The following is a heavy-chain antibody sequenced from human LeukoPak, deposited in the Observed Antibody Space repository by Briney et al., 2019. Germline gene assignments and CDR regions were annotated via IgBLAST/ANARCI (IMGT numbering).Heavy chain of an antibody. D-gene: IGHD3-10*01. Sequence: ASVKVSCKASSYTFTWYGITWVRQAPGQGLEWMGWISAYNGNTNYAQKLQGRVTMTTDTSTMTAYMELRSLRSDDTAVYYCASLRYYYGSGSYNWFEPWGQGTLVTVSS. CDR2: ISAYNGNT. V-gene: IGHV1-18*01. CDR1: SYTFTWYG. CDR3: ASLRYYYGSGSYNWFEP. J-gene: IGHJ5*02.